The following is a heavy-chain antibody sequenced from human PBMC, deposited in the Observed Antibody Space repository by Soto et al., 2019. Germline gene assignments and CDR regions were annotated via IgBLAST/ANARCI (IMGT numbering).Heavy chain of an antibody. J-gene: IGHJ4*02. CDR1: GYPLTELS. V-gene: IGHV1-24*01. CDR2: FDPEDGET. CDR3: ATGQLDYYDIREFDY. D-gene: IGHD3-22*01. Sequence: GSVKGSCKVSGYPLTELSMHLVRQAPGKGLEWMGGFDPEDGETIYAQKFQGRVTMTEDTSTDTAYMELSSLRSEDTAVYYCATGQLDYYDIREFDYWGQGTMVTVSS.